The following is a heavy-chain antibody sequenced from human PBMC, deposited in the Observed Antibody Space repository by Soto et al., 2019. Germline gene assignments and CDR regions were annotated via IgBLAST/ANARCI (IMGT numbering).Heavy chain of an antibody. D-gene: IGHD7-27*01. CDR2: IYTSASI. CDR3: ARDREAGDTFYCGKAV. V-gene: IGHV4-4*07. Sequence: SETLSLTCSVSGADINTYSWTWIRQPAGKGLEWIGRIYTSASINYNPSLRGRVTLSVDTSTNQVSLKLASVTAAVTAVYYCARDREAGDTFYCGKAVWRQGTTVTVSS. J-gene: IGHJ6*02. CDR1: GADINTYS.